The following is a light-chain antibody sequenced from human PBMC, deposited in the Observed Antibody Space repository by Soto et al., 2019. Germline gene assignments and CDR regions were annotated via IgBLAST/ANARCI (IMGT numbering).Light chain of an antibody. Sequence: QSVLTQPPSTSGTPGQRVTISCSGDSSNIAKNYVYWYQQVPGMAPKLLIYSDNQRPSGVPDRFSGSKSGTSASLAISGLRSEDEADYYCAAWDDSLSGGVFGTGTKLTVL. CDR2: SDN. CDR1: SSNIAKNY. J-gene: IGLJ1*01. CDR3: AAWDDSLSGGV. V-gene: IGLV1-47*02.